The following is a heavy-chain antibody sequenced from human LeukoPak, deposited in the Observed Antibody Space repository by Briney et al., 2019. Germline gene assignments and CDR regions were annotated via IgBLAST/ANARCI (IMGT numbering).Heavy chain of an antibody. CDR1: GFTFSGNA. V-gene: IGHV3-23*01. J-gene: IGHJ3*02. CDR2: IGPSGGVT. D-gene: IGHD6-13*01. Sequence: PGGSLRLSCAASGFTFSGNAVSWVRQAPGKGPEWVAGIGPSGGVTYYPASVKGRFTISRDTSKNTLYLEMNNLRAEDTALYYCAKGEPQLGQDAFDIWGQGTMVTVSS. CDR3: AKGEPQLGQDAFDI.